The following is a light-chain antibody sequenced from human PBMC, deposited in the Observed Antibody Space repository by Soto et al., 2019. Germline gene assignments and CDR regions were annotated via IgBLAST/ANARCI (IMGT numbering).Light chain of an antibody. Sequence: EIVLTQSPGTLSLSPGERATLSCMASQSVSNNYLAWYQQKPGQAPRRLIYGAYSRATGIPDRFSGSGSGTDFTLTISRLEPEDFAVYYCQQYGSSPTFGEGTRLEIK. CDR1: QSVSNNY. J-gene: IGKJ5*01. CDR2: GAY. V-gene: IGKV3-20*01. CDR3: QQYGSSPT.